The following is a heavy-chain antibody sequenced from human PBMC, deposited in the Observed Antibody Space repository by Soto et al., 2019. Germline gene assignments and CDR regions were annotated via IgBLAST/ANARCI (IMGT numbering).Heavy chain of an antibody. D-gene: IGHD6-19*01. CDR2: IYTSGST. J-gene: IGHJ5*02. CDR1: GVSISSYY. CDR3: ARDISGWFRGWFDP. V-gene: IGHV4-4*07. Sequence: LSLTFTVSGVSISSYYWSWIRQPAGKGLEWIGRIYTSGSTNYNPSLKSRVTMSVDTSKNQFSLKLSSVTAADTAVYYCARDISGWFRGWFDPWGQGTLVTASS.